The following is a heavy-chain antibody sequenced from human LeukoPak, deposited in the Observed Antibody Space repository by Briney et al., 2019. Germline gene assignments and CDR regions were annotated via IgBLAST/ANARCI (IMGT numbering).Heavy chain of an antibody. Sequence: PSETLTLTCTVSGVSISGVSYFWGWIRQPPGKGLEWIGEINHSGSTNYNPSLKSRVTISVDTSKNQFSLKLSSVTAADTAVYYCARGRYRGVFDYWGQGTLVTVSS. D-gene: IGHD1-26*01. CDR3: ARGRYRGVFDY. J-gene: IGHJ4*02. V-gene: IGHV4-39*07. CDR1: GVSISGVSYF. CDR2: INHSGST.